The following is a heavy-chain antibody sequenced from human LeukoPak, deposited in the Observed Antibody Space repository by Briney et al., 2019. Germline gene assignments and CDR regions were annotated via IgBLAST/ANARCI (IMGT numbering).Heavy chain of an antibody. D-gene: IGHD3-22*01. CDR2: IYSGGST. V-gene: IGHV3-53*01. CDR1: EFTVSSNY. CDR3: ASNLGIDSSVSY. Sequence: PGGSLRLSCAASEFTVSSNYMSWVRQAPGKGLEWVSVIYSGGSTYYADSVKGRFTISRDNSKNTLYLQMDSLRAEDTAVYYCASNLGIDSSVSYWGQGTLVTVSS. J-gene: IGHJ4*02.